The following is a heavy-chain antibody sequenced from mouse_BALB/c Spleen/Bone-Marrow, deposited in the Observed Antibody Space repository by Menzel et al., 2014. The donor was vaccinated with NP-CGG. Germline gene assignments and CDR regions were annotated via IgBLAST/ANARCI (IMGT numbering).Heavy chain of an antibody. J-gene: IGHJ2*01. D-gene: IGHD1-1*01. CDR1: GYTFXSYW. Sequence: QVQLQQPGAEQVRPGASVKLSCKASGYTFXSYWINWVKQRPGQGLEWIGNIYPSDSYTNYNQKFKDKATLTVDKSSSTAYMQLSSPTSEDSAVYYCTRSYGSSYEYYFDYWGQGTTLTVSS. CDR3: TRSYGSSYEYYFDY. V-gene: IGHV1-69*02. CDR2: IYPSDSYT.